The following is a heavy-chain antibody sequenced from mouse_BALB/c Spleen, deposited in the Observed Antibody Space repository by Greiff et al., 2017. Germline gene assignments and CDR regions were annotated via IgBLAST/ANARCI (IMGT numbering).Heavy chain of an antibody. V-gene: IGHV5-12-2*01. Sequence: EVKLMESGGGLVQPGGSLKLSCAASGFTFSSYTMSWVRQTPEKRLEWVAYISNGGGSTYYPDTVKGRFTISRDNAKNTLYLQMSSLKSEDTAMYYCARHYGYPYYFDYWGQGTTLTVSS. CDR2: ISNGGGST. CDR3: ARHYGYPYYFDY. CDR1: GFTFSSYT. D-gene: IGHD1-2*01. J-gene: IGHJ2*01.